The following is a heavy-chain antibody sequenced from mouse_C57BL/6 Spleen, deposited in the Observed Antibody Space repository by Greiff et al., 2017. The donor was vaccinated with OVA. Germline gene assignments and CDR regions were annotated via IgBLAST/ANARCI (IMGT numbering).Heavy chain of an antibody. V-gene: IGHV10-1*01. CDR2: IRSKSNNYAT. J-gene: IGHJ4*01. Sequence: EVQLVESGGGLVQPKGSLKLSCAASGFSFNTYAMNWVRQAPGKGLEWVARIRSKSNNYATYYADSVKDRFTISRDDSESMLYLQMNNLKTEDTAMYYCVRHKDRDAMDYWGQGTSVTVSS. CDR1: GFSFNTYA. CDR3: VRHKDRDAMDY.